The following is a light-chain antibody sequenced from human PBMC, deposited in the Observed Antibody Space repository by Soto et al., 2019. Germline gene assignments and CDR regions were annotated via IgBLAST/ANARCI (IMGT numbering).Light chain of an antibody. Sequence: EIVMTQSPATLSVSPGERATLSCRVSQSVSSNLAWYQQKPGQAPRLLIYGASTRATGIPARFSGSGPGTEFTLTISSRQSEDFAAYYCQQYNNWPPMAFGQGTKVEIK. CDR2: GAS. V-gene: IGKV3-15*01. CDR1: QSVSSN. CDR3: QQYNNWPPMA. J-gene: IGKJ1*01.